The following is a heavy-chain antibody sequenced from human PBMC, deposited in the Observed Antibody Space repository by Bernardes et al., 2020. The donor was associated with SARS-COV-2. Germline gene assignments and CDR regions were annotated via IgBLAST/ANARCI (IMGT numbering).Heavy chain of an antibody. CDR2: IYWDDDK. CDR3: AHRYFDLDGLYYFDY. J-gene: IGHJ4*02. CDR1: GFSLSTSGVG. V-gene: IGHV2-5*02. D-gene: IGHD3-9*01. Sequence: SGPTLVKPTQTLTLTCTFSGFSLSTSGVGVGWIRQPPGKALEWLALIYWDDDKRYSPSLKSRLTVTKDTFKNQVVLTMTNMDPVDTATYYCAHRYFDLDGLYYFDYWGQGTLVTVSS.